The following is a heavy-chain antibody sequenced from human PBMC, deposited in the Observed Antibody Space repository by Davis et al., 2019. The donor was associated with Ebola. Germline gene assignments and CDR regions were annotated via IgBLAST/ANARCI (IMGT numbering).Heavy chain of an antibody. Sequence: PGGSLRLSCEVSGFSFSAYWMSWVRQAPGKGLEWVASIKKDGNEKYYMDSVKGRFTISWDNARKSLFLQMDSLRPEDTALYYCGKDMRPGGLDVWGRGTAVTVSS. D-gene: IGHD3-16*01. CDR3: GKDMRPGGLDV. CDR1: GFSFSAYW. V-gene: IGHV3-7*03. CDR2: IKKDGNEK. J-gene: IGHJ6*04.